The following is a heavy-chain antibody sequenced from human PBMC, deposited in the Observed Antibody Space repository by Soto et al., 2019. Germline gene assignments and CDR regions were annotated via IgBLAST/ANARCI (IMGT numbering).Heavy chain of an antibody. V-gene: IGHV3-30-3*01. CDR3: ASTTPLNYYDSSGYLGGAFDI. CDR1: GFTFSSYA. J-gene: IGHJ3*02. D-gene: IGHD3-22*01. Sequence: PGGSLRLSCAASGFTFSSYAMHWVRQAPGKGLEWVAVISYDGSNEYYADSVKGRFTISRDNSKNTLYLQMNSLRAEDTAVYYCASTTPLNYYDSSGYLGGAFDIWGQGTMVTVSS. CDR2: ISYDGSNE.